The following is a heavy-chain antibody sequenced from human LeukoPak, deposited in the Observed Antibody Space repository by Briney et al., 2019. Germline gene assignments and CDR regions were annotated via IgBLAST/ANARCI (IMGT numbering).Heavy chain of an antibody. CDR3: ASRKGANYYDSSGYPLT. CDR2: IYYSGST. Sequence: PSETLSLTCAVYGGSFSGYYWSWIRQPPGKGLEWIGYIYYSGSTNYNPSLKSRVTISVDTSKNQFSLKLSSVTAADTAVYYCASRKGANYYDSSGYPLTWGQGTLVTVSS. V-gene: IGHV4-59*01. J-gene: IGHJ5*02. D-gene: IGHD3-22*01. CDR1: GGSFSGYY.